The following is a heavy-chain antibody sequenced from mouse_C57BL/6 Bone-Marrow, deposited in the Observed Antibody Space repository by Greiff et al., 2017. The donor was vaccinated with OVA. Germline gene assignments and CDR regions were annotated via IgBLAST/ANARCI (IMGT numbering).Heavy chain of an antibody. D-gene: IGHD1-1*01. CDR1: GYTFTSYW. CDR3: AREDYYGSSYVDFAY. CDR2: IDPSDSYT. V-gene: IGHV1-50*01. J-gene: IGHJ3*01. Sequence: QVQLQQPGAELVKPGASVKLSCKASGYTFTSYWMQWVKQRPGQGLEWIGEIDPSDSYTNYNQKFKGKATLTVETSPSTAYMQLSSLTSEDSAVYYCAREDYYGSSYVDFAYWGQGTLVTVSA.